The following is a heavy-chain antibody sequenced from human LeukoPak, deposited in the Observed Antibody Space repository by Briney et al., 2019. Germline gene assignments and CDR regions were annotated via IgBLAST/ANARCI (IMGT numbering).Heavy chain of an antibody. J-gene: IGHJ4*02. CDR1: GGSISSYY. V-gene: IGHV4-59*01. Sequence: PSETLSLTCTVSGGSISSYYWSWIRQPPGKGLEWIGYIYYSRSTNYNPSLKSRVTISVDTSKNQFSLKLSSVTAADTAVYYCARVRYYDILTGYYGDGYFDYWGQGTLVTVSS. CDR2: IYYSRST. D-gene: IGHD3-9*01. CDR3: ARVRYYDILTGYYGDGYFDY.